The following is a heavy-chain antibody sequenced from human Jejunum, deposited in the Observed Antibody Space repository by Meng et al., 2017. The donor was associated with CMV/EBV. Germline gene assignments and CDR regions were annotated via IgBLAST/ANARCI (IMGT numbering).Heavy chain of an antibody. CDR2: VYHSGST. CDR3: AKQGYSNDLDE. Sequence: CTVSGYSISSGYYWGGIRQPPGKGLEWIGSVYHSGSTYYNPSLKSRVTISVDTSKNQFSLRMTSVTAADTAVYFCAKQGYSNDLDEWGQGALVTVSS. J-gene: IGHJ4*02. CDR1: GYSISSGYY. V-gene: IGHV4-38-2*02. D-gene: IGHD4-11*01.